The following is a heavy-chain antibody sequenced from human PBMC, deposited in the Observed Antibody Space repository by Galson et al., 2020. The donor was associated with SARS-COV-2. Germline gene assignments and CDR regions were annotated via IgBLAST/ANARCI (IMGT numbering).Heavy chain of an antibody. CDR2: ISPSSDYK. J-gene: IGHJ4*02. V-gene: IGHV3-11*03. CDR3: AGSHKNFWYNFDN. Sequence: GGSLRLSCTASGLIFRDYYMTWIRQAPGKGLEWISYISPSSDYKNYADSVRGRFTISRDNTKTSLFLHMDSLRAEDTAVYYCAGSHKNFWYNFDNWGQGALVTVSS. D-gene: IGHD6-13*01. CDR1: GLIFRDYY.